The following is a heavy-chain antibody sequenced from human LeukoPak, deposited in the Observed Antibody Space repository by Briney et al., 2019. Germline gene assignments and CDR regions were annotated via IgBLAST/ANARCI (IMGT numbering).Heavy chain of an antibody. CDR2: IYSSGTT. CDR3: ARVLYDFWSGYPTYFDY. J-gene: IGHJ4*02. CDR1: GGSITNYY. D-gene: IGHD3-3*01. V-gene: IGHV4-4*07. Sequence: SETLSLTCTVSGGSITNYYWIWIRQPAGKGLEWIGHIYSSGTTYYNPSLKSRVTMSVDTSKNQFSLKLSSVTAADTAVYYCARVLYDFWSGYPTYFDYWGQGTLVTVSS.